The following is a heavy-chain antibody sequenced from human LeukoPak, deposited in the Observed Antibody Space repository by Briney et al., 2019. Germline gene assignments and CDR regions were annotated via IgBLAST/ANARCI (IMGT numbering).Heavy chain of an antibody. Sequence: GGSLRLSCAASGFTFSNAWMSWVRQAPGKGLEWVGRIKSKTDGGTTDYAAPVKGRFTISRDDSKNTLYLQMNSLKTEDTAVYYCTTPHLDYGDYYHYYGMDVWGQGTTVTVSS. CDR1: GFTFSNAW. CDR3: TTPHLDYGDYYHYYGMDV. V-gene: IGHV3-15*01. J-gene: IGHJ6*02. CDR2: IKSKTDGGTT. D-gene: IGHD4-17*01.